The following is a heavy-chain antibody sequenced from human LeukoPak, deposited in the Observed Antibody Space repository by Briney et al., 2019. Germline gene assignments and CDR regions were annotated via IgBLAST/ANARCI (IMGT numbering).Heavy chain of an antibody. CDR1: GFTFSSYW. CDR2: IKQDGSEK. V-gene: IGHV3-7*01. CDR3: ANGGTYSSGP. D-gene: IGHD3-22*01. Sequence: GGSLRLSCAASGFTFSSYWMSWVRQAPGKGLEWVANIKQDGSEKYYVDSVKGRFTIPRDNAKNSLFLQINSLRAEDTAVYYCANGGTYSSGPWGQGTLVTVSS. J-gene: IGHJ5*02.